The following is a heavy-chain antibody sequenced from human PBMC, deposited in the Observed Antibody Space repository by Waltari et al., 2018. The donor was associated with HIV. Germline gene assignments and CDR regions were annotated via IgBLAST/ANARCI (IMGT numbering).Heavy chain of an antibody. CDR2: ISSSGSTI. CDR3: VRDPKTSWGELDY. Sequence: EVQLVESGGGLVQPEESLRLSCAASGFVFSSYSMNWVRQAPGEGLEWISFISSSGSTIYYADFVKGRFTVSRDNAENSLYLQMNSLRDEDTAMYYCVRDPKTSWGELDYWGQGTLVAVSS. D-gene: IGHD3-16*01. J-gene: IGHJ4*02. V-gene: IGHV3-48*02. CDR1: GFVFSSYS.